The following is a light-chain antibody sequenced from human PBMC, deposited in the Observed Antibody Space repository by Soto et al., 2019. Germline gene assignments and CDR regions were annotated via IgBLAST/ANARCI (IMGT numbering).Light chain of an antibody. CDR1: QSVSSN. CDR3: QQYNNWPPKYT. CDR2: GAS. Sequence: EIVMTQSPTTLSVSPGARATLSCRASQSVSSNLAWYQQKPGQAPRLLIYGASTRATGIPARFSGSGSGTEFTLTISSLQSEDFAVYYCQQYNNWPPKYTFGQGTKV. J-gene: IGKJ2*01. V-gene: IGKV3-15*01.